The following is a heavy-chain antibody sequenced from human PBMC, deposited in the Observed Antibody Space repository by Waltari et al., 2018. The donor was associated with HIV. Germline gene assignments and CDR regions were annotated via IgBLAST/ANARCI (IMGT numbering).Heavy chain of an antibody. J-gene: IGHJ5*02. CDR1: DGSFSDSY. CDR3: VSGQGVVARDWFDP. V-gene: IGHV4-34*01. Sequence: QVQLQQWGAGLLKPSETLSLTCAVYDGSFSDSYWTGIRQPPGKGLEWMGEINHSGRINYNPSLKSRVTMSVDTSKNQFSLKLSSVTAADTAVYYCVSGQGVVARDWFDPWGQGTLVTVSS. D-gene: IGHD2-15*01. CDR2: INHSGRI.